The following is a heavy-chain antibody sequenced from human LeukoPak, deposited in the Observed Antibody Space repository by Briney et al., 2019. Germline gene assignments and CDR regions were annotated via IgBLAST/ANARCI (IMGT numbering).Heavy chain of an antibody. V-gene: IGHV4-59*01. CDR3: ARDGGTMVRGVSEYGMDV. Sequence: PSETLSLTCTVSGGSISSYYWSWIRQPPGKGLEWIGYIYYSGSTNYNPSLKSRVTISVDTSKNQFSLKLSSVTAADTAVYYCARDGGTMVRGVSEYGMDVWGQGTTVTVSS. D-gene: IGHD3-10*01. J-gene: IGHJ6*02. CDR2: IYYSGST. CDR1: GGSISSYY.